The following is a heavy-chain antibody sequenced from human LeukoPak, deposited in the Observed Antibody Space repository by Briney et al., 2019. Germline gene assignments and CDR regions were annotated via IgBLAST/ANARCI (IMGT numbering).Heavy chain of an antibody. CDR2: ITSSDSTT. V-gene: IGHV3-48*03. CDR1: GFTFSSYE. Sequence: GGSLRLSCVASGFTFSSYEMNWVRQAPGKGLEWLSYITSSDSTTHYADSVKGRFTISRDNAKSSLYLQMNSLRAEDTAVYYCAREMDFDYWGQGTLVTVSS. D-gene: IGHD2-8*01. CDR3: AREMDFDY. J-gene: IGHJ4*02.